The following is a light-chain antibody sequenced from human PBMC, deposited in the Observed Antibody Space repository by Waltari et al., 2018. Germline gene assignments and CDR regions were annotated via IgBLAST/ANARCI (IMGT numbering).Light chain of an antibody. Sequence: QSALTQPPSVSGSPGQSVTISCTGTSRDVGSYNCVSWYQQPPGTAPKLMIYEVSNRPSGVPDRFSGSKSGNTASLTISGLQAEDEADYYCSSYTSSSTVVFGGGTKLTVL. V-gene: IGLV2-18*02. CDR2: EVS. CDR3: SSYTSSSTVV. J-gene: IGLJ2*01. CDR1: SRDVGSYNC.